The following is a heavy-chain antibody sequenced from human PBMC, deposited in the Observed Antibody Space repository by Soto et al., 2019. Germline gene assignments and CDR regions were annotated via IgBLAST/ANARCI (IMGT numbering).Heavy chain of an antibody. D-gene: IGHD1-1*01. CDR1: GFTFSDYY. CDR2: SSNSGTFT. Sequence: QVQLVECGGGLAKPGGSLRLSCEGSGFTFSDYYMSWIRQAPGKGLEWISYSSNSGTFTKYADSVKGRFSISRDNTKNLLFLQMNSLRAEDTALYYCARSGDNYNLLDYWGQGTPVTVSS. J-gene: IGHJ4*02. V-gene: IGHV3-11*06. CDR3: ARSGDNYNLLDY.